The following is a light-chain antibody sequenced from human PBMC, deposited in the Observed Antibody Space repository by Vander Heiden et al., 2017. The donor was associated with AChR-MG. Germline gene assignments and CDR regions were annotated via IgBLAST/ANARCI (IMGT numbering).Light chain of an antibody. J-gene: IGKJ2*01. CDR2: DAS. V-gene: IGKV3-15*01. CDR1: QSVGSN. CDR3: QQYGDWPPYT. Sequence: EIVMTQSPATLSVSPGERATLSCRASQSVGSNLAWYQQRPGQAPRLLIYDASTRATGFPARFSGSGSGTEFTLTISSLQSEDFAVYYCQQYGDWPPYTFGRGTKLEIK.